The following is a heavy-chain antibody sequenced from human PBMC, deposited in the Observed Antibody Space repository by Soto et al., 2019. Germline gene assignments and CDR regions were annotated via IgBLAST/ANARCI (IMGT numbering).Heavy chain of an antibody. CDR2: IKQDGSEK. D-gene: IGHD2-2*01. J-gene: IGHJ6*02. CDR3: ARGLRYCSSTSCYYYYGMDV. V-gene: IGHV3-7*04. Sequence: GGSLRLSCAASGFTFSSYWMSWVRQAPGKGLEWVANIKQDGSEKYYVDSVKGRFTISRDNAKNSLYLQMNSLRAEDTAVYYCARGLRYCSSTSCYYYYGMDVWGQGTTVTVSS. CDR1: GFTFSSYW.